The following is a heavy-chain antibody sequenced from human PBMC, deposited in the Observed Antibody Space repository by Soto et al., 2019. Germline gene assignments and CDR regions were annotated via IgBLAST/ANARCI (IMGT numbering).Heavy chain of an antibody. Sequence: GGSLRLSCAASGFTFSSYAMSWVRQAPGKGLEWVSAISGSGGSTYYADSVKGRFTISRDNSKNTLYLQMNSLRAEDTAVYYCAKVLPYDYVWGSNYYGMDVWGQGTTVTVSS. D-gene: IGHD3-16*01. V-gene: IGHV3-23*01. J-gene: IGHJ6*02. CDR2: ISGSGGST. CDR3: AKVLPYDYVWGSNYYGMDV. CDR1: GFTFSSYA.